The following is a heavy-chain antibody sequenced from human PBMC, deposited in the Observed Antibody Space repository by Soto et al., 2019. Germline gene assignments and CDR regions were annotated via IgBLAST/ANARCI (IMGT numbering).Heavy chain of an antibody. J-gene: IGHJ3*01. CDR2: IHSDGSST. Sequence: EVQLLESGGGLVQPGESLRLSCAASGFTFSYYWMHWVRQAPGMGLVWVSRIHSDGSSTTYADSVKGRFTISRDNARNTLYLKMTSLRAEDKAVYYCARGDRGALDLWGQGTVLTVSS. V-gene: IGHV3-74*01. D-gene: IGHD3-16*01. CDR1: GFTFSYYW. CDR3: ARGDRGALDL.